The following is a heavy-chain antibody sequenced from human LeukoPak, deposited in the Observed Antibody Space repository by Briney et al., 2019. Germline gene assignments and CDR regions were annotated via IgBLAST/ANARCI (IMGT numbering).Heavy chain of an antibody. CDR1: GGSFSGYY. Sequence: SETLSLTCAVYGGSFSGYYWSWIRQPPGKGLEWIGEINHSGSTNYNPSLKSRVTISVDTSKNQFSLKLSSVTAADTAVYYCARHGWYNWNYVSYWGQGTLVTVSS. V-gene: IGHV4-34*01. J-gene: IGHJ4*02. CDR3: ARHGWYNWNYVSY. D-gene: IGHD1-7*01. CDR2: INHSGST.